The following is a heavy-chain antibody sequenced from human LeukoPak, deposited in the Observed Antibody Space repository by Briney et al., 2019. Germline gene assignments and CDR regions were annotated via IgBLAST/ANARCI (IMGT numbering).Heavy chain of an antibody. J-gene: IGHJ4*02. CDR1: GFTFSNYW. V-gene: IGHV3-74*01. CDR3: ARVFGSSGYFAY. D-gene: IGHD3-22*01. CDR2: INSDGSST. Sequence: GGSLRLSCAASGFTFSNYWMNWIRQAPGKGLVWVSRINSDGSSTSYADSVKGRFTISRDNAKNTLHLQMNSLRAEDTAVYYCARVFGSSGYFAYWGQGTLVTVSS.